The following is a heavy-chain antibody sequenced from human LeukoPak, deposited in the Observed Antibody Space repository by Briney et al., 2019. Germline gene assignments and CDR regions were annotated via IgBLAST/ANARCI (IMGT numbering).Heavy chain of an antibody. CDR2: INHSGST. Sequence: SETLSLTCAVYGGSFSGYYWSWIRQPPGKGLEWIGEINHSGSTNYNPSLKSRVTISVDTSKNQFSLKLSSVTAADTAVYYCARGHYDFWSGYYTKPFDNWGQGTLVTVSS. J-gene: IGHJ4*02. D-gene: IGHD3-3*01. CDR3: ARGHYDFWSGYYTKPFDN. CDR1: GGSFSGYY. V-gene: IGHV4-34*01.